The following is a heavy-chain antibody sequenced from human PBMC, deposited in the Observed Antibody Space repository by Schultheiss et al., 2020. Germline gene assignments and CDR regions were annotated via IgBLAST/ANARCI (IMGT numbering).Heavy chain of an antibody. CDR3: ARGVVTATPFDY. V-gene: IGHV4-38-2*02. Sequence: SQTLSLTCTVSGGSISSGYYWAWIRQPPGKGLEWIGTIYHSGSTYYNPSLKSRVTISVDTSKNQFSLKLSSVTAADTAVYYCARGVVTATPFDYWGQGTLVTVSS. CDR1: GGSISSGYY. J-gene: IGHJ4*02. D-gene: IGHD2-21*02. CDR2: IYHSGST.